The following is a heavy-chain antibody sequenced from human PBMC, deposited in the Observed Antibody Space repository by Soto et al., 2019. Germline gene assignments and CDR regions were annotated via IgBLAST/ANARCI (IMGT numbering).Heavy chain of an antibody. CDR1: GGSISSSSYY. D-gene: IGHD6-6*01. Sequence: SETLSLTCTVSGGSISSSSYYWGWIRQPPGKGLEWIGSIYYSGSTYYNPSLKSRVTISVDTSKNQFSLKLSSVTAADTAVYYCARQGSIRMRAARPGSEFDPWGQGTLVTVSS. CDR3: ARQGSIRMRAARPGSEFDP. J-gene: IGHJ5*02. CDR2: IYYSGST. V-gene: IGHV4-39*01.